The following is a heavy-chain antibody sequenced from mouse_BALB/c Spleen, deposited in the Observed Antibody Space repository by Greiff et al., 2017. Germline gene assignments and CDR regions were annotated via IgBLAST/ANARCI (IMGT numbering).Heavy chain of an antibody. CDR2: ISSGGGST. D-gene: IGHD4-1*02. V-gene: IGHV5-12-1*01. J-gene: IGHJ4*01. CDR1: GFAFSSYD. CDR3: ARLQLGYYAMDY. Sequence: EVQGVESGGGLVKPGGSLKLSCAASGFAFSSYDMSWVRQTPEKRLEWVAYISSGGGSTYYPDTVKGRFTISRDNAKNTLYLQMSSLKSEDTAMYYCARLQLGYYAMDYWGQGTSVTVSS.